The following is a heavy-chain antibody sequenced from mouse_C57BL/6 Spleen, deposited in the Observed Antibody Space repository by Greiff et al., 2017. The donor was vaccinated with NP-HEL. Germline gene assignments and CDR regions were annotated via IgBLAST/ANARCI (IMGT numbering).Heavy chain of an antibody. CDR2: IHPNSGST. D-gene: IGHD2-4*01. V-gene: IGHV1-64*01. Sequence: QVQLQQPGAELVKPGASVKLSCKASGYTFTSYWMHWVKQRPGQGLEWIGMIHPNSGSTNYNEKFKSKATLTVDKSSSTAYMQLSSLTSEDSAVYYCAKYDYDGFLYAMDYWGQGTSVTVSS. J-gene: IGHJ4*01. CDR1: GYTFTSYW. CDR3: AKYDYDGFLYAMDY.